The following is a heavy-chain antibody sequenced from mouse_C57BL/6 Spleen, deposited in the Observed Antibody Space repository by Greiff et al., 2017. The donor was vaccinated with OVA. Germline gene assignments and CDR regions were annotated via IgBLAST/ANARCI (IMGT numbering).Heavy chain of an antibody. CDR3: AKSMTTEAMDY. CDR2: ISSGSSTI. Sequence: EVKLQESGGGLVKPGGSLKLSCAASGFTFSDYGMHWVRQAPEKGLEWVAYISSGSSTIYYADTVKGRFTISRDNAKNTLFLQMTSLRSEDTAMYYCAKSMTTEAMDYWGQGTSVTVSS. D-gene: IGHD1-1*01. V-gene: IGHV5-17*01. CDR1: GFTFSDYG. J-gene: IGHJ4*01.